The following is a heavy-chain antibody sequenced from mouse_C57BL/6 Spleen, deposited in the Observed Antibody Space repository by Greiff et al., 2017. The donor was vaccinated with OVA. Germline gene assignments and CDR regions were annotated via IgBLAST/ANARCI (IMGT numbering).Heavy chain of an antibody. J-gene: IGHJ2*01. CDR1: GYAFSSYW. Sequence: QVHVKQSGAELVKPGASVKISCKASGYAFSSYWMNWVKQRPGKGLEWIGQIYPGDGDTNYNGKFKGKATLTADKSSSTAYMQLSSLTSEDSAVYCCARSRDDYGFDYWGQGTTLTVSS. CDR2: IYPGDGDT. CDR3: ARSRDDYGFDY. V-gene: IGHV1-80*01. D-gene: IGHD2-4*01.